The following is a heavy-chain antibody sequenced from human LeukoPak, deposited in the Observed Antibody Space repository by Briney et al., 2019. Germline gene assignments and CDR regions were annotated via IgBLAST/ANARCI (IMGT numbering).Heavy chain of an antibody. CDR3: ARESSSTTCYTRSFDP. D-gene: IGHD2-2*02. V-gene: IGHV4-38-2*02. CDR2: LYHNGST. Sequence: SETLSLTCIVSGYSISSGYYWGWIRQPPGKGLEWIGNLYHNGSTYYNPSLRSRATISGDTSKNQFSLSLSSVTAADTAVYYCARESSSTTCYTRSFDPWGQGTLVTVSS. J-gene: IGHJ5*02. CDR1: GYSISSGYY.